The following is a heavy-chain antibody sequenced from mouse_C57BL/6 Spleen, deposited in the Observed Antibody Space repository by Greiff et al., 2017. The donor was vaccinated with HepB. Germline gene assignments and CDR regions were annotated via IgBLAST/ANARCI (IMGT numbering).Heavy chain of an antibody. Sequence: VQLQQPGAELVMPGASVKLSCKASGYTFTSYWMHWVKQRPGQGLEWIGEIDPSDSYTNYNQKFKGKSTWTVDKSSSTAYMQLSSLTSEDSAVYYCARSEGTSFDYWGQGTTLTVSS. D-gene: IGHD3-3*01. CDR1: GYTFTSYW. J-gene: IGHJ2*01. CDR2: IDPSDSYT. V-gene: IGHV1-69*01. CDR3: ARSEGTSFDY.